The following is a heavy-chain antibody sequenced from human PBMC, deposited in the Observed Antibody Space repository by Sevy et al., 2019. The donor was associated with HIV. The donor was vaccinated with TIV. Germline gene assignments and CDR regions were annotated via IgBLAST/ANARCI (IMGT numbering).Heavy chain of an antibody. D-gene: IGHD3-22*01. CDR3: ARDRTMIVVGFYDY. CDR2: ISYDGSNK. CDR1: GFTFSSYA. V-gene: IGHV3-30-3*01. Sequence: GGSLRLSCAASGFTFSSYAMHWVRQAPGKGLEWVAVISYDGSNKYYADSVKGRFTISRDNSKNTQYLQMNSLRAEDTAVYYCARDRTMIVVGFYDYWGQGTLVTVSS. J-gene: IGHJ4*02.